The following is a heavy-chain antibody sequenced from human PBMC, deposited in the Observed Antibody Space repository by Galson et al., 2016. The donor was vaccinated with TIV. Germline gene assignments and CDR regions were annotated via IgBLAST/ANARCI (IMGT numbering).Heavy chain of an antibody. CDR1: GYSFNDYY. CDR2: INPHNGGT. V-gene: IGHV1-2*02. J-gene: IGHJ3*01. Sequence: SVKVSCKASGYSFNDYYMHWVRQAPGQGLEWMGYINPHNGGTVFAQKFQGRVTMTRDTSITTASMELSRLRSDDSAIYYCARDHAPGHCGSSTFNDAFDLWGQGTSVTVSS. D-gene: IGHD2-2*01. CDR3: ARDHAPGHCGSSTFNDAFDL.